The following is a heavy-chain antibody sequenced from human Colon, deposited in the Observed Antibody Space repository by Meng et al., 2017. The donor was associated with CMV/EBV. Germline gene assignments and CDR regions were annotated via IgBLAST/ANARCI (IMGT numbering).Heavy chain of an antibody. Sequence: QVQLQVAGPGLLKPSETLSLTCTVSGGSISGHYWTWIRRPAGEGLQWLGRIYSNGRIDENYSLRSRVTISVDTSKNQLSLRLTSVTAADTAVYYCGRAGARGVPIDVWGRGTLVTVSS. CDR1: GGSISGHY. V-gene: IGHV4-4*07. CDR3: GRAGARGVPIDV. J-gene: IGHJ1*01. CDR2: IYSNGRI. D-gene: IGHD3-10*01.